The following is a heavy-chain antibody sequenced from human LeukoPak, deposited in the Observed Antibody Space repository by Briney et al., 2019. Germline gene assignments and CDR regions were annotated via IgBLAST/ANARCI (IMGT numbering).Heavy chain of an antibody. V-gene: IGHV3-23*01. CDR1: GFTFSSYA. D-gene: IGHD6-19*01. CDR3: ARGGEGHSSGWYDAFEI. Sequence: GGSLRLSCAASGFTFSSYAMTWVRQAPGKGLEWVSVISGRGDSTYYADSVKGRFTISRDNSKNTLYLQMNSLRAEDTAVYYCARGGEGHSSGWYDAFEIWGQGTMVTVSS. CDR2: ISGRGDST. J-gene: IGHJ3*02.